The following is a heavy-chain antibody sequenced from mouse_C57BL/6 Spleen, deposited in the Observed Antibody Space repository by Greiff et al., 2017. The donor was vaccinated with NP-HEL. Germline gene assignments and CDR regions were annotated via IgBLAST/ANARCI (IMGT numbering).Heavy chain of an antibody. J-gene: IGHJ1*03. CDR3: AKNYYYGSSYNFDV. CDR1: GFSLTSYG. Sequence: QVQLKESGPGLVQPSQSLSITCTVSGFSLTSYGVHWVRQSPGKGLEWLGVIWRGGSTDYNAAFMSRLSITKDNSKSQVFFKMNSLQADDTAIYYCAKNYYYGSSYNFDVWGTGTTVTVSS. D-gene: IGHD1-1*01. CDR2: IWRGGST. V-gene: IGHV2-5*01.